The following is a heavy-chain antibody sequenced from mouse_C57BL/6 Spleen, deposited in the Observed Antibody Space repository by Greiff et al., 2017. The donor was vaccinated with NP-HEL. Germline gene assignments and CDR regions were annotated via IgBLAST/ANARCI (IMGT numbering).Heavy chain of an antibody. D-gene: IGHD1-1*01. J-gene: IGHJ2*01. CDR2: IDPETGGT. V-gene: IGHV1-15*01. CDR3: TRRGYYGSSSSFDY. Sequence: QVQLQQSGAELVRPGASVTLSCKASGYTFTDYEMHWVKQTPVHGLEWIGAIDPETGGTAYNQKFKGKAILTADKSSSTAYMELRSLTSEDSAVYYCTRRGYYGSSSSFDYWGQGTTLTVSS. CDR1: GYTFTDYE.